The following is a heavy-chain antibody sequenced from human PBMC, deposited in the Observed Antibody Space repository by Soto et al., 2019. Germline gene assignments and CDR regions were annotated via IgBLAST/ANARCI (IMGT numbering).Heavy chain of an antibody. CDR3: ARGPTIFGVGVDAFDI. J-gene: IGHJ3*02. CDR2: ISGSGDFT. Sequence: EVQMLESGGGLVQPGGSLRLSCAASGFTLSNYALSWVRQAPGKGLEWVSGISGSGDFTFDADSVRGRFTISRDNSMNTLYLQMNSLRVEDTAVYYCARGPTIFGVGVDAFDIWGQWTMATVSS. CDR1: GFTLSNYA. V-gene: IGHV3-23*01. D-gene: IGHD3-3*01.